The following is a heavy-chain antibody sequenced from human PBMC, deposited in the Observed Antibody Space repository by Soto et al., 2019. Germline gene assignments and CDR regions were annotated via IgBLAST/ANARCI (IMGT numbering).Heavy chain of an antibody. Sequence: EVQLVESGGGLVQPGRSLRLSCAASGFTFDDYAMHWVRQAPGKGLECVSGFSWNSGSIVYADSVKGRFTIYRDNAKNPLYLQMNSLRAEDTALYYCAKDHYGAIAYFDYWGQGTLVTVSS. D-gene: IGHD4-17*01. V-gene: IGHV3-9*01. CDR2: FSWNSGSI. CDR1: GFTFDDYA. J-gene: IGHJ4*02. CDR3: AKDHYGAIAYFDY.